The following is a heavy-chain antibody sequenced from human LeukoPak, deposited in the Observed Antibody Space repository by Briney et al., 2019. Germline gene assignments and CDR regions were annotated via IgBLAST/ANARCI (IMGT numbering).Heavy chain of an antibody. CDR1: GGSFSGYY. V-gene: IGHV4-34*01. CDR2: INHSGST. J-gene: IGHJ4*02. Sequence: SETLSLTCAVYGGSFSGYYWSWIRQPPGKGLEWIGEINHSGSTNYNPSPKSRVTISVDTSKNQFSLKLSSATAADTAVYYCARRGSYLERPFDYWGQGTLVTVSS. D-gene: IGHD1-26*01. CDR3: ARRGSYLERPFDY.